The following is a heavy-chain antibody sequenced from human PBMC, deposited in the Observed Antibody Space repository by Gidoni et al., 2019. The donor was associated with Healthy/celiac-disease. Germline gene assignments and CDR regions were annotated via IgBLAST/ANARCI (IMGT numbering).Heavy chain of an antibody. CDR2: IIPIFGTA. J-gene: IGHJ6*02. V-gene: IGHV1-69*01. CDR1: GGTFSSYA. CDR3: ARKSPVGYCSGGSCYSDYYYGMDV. D-gene: IGHD2-15*01. Sequence: QVQLVQSGAEVKKPGSSVKVSCKASGGTFSSYAISWVRQAPGQGLEWMGGIIPIFGTANYAQKFQGRVTITADESTSTAYMELSSLRSEDTAVYYCARKSPVGYCSGGSCYSDYYYGMDVWGQGTTVTVSS.